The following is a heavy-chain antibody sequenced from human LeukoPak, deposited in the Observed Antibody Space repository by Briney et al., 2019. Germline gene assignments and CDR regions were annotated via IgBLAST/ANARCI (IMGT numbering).Heavy chain of an antibody. Sequence: PGGSLRLSCAASGFTFDDYAMHWVRQDSGKGLVWVSRINSDGSSIGYADSVKGRFTISRDNAKNTLYLQMNSLRAEDTAVYYCATSTIVQSYYYGLDVWGQGTTVTVSS. J-gene: IGHJ6*02. CDR3: ATSTIVQSYYYGLDV. CDR2: INSDGSSI. V-gene: IGHV3-74*01. CDR1: GFTFDDYA. D-gene: IGHD2-8*01.